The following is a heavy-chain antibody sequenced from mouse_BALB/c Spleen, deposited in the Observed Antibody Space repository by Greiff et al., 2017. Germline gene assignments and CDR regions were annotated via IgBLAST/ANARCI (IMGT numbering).Heavy chain of an antibody. CDR1: GYTFTSYW. V-gene: IGHV1-5*01. D-gene: IGHD1-1*01. CDR3: TRAYYGSSSAWFAY. CDR2: IYPGNSDT. Sequence: VQLKQSGTVLARPGASVKMSCKASGYTFTSYWMHWVKQRPGQGLEWIGAIYPGNSDTSYNQKFKGKAKLTAVTSTSTAYMELSSLTNEDSAVYYCTRAYYGSSSAWFAYWGQGTLVTVSA. J-gene: IGHJ3*01.